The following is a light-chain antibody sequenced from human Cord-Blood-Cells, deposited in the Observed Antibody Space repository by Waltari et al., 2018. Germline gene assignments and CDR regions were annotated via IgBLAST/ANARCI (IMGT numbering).Light chain of an antibody. Sequence: DIQMTQSPSSLSASVGDSVTITCRASQSISSYLNGYQQKPGKAPKLLIYAASSLQSGVPSRFSGSGSETDFTLTISSLQPEDFATYYCQQSYSTPFTFGGGTKVEIK. CDR3: QQSYSTPFT. V-gene: IGKV1-39*01. CDR2: AAS. CDR1: QSISSY. J-gene: IGKJ4*01.